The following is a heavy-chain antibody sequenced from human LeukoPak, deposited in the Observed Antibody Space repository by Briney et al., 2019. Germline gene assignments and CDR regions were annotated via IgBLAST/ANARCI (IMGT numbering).Heavy chain of an antibody. CDR3: ARTRRHYYKSGSNQTPWPGAMDA. CDR1: GGSVNDYY. J-gene: IGHJ6*02. Sequence: SETLSLTCTVSGGSVNDYYWSWIRQPSGKGLEWIGHVYYSGTAKYNPSLKSRVTIAMDTPNNQFSLSLSSVTAADTAVYYCARTRRHYYKSGSNQTPWPGAMDAWGQGTTVTVSS. D-gene: IGHD3-10*01. V-gene: IGHV4-59*02. CDR2: VYYSGTA.